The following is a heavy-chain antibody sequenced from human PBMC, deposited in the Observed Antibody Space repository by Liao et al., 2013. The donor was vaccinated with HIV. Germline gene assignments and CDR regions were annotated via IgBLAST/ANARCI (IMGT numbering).Heavy chain of an antibody. J-gene: IGHJ6*03. D-gene: IGHD2-15*01. CDR3: ARDVVYPYYYMDV. CDR2: INHSGST. Sequence: QVQLQQWGAGLLKPSETLSLTCAVYGGSFSGYSWTWIRQPPGKGLEWIGEINHSGSTNYNPSLKSRVTISVDTSKNQFSLKLTSVTAADTAVYYCARDVVYPYYYMDVWGKGTTVTVSS. CDR1: GGSFSGYS. V-gene: IGHV4-34*02.